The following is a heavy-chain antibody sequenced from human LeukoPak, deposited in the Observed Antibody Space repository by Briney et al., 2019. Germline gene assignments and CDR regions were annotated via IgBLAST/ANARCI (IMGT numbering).Heavy chain of an antibody. J-gene: IGHJ6*02. V-gene: IGHV4-59*12. CDR2: FYYSGST. CDR1: GGSISSYY. D-gene: IGHD1-26*01. CDR3: ARGVLIVGATWGYGMDV. Sequence: SETLSLTCTVSGGSISSYYWSWIRQPPGKGLEWIGYFYYSGSTNYNPSLKSRVTISVDTSKNQFSLKLSSVTAADTAVYYCARGVLIVGATWGYGMDVWGQGTTVTVSS.